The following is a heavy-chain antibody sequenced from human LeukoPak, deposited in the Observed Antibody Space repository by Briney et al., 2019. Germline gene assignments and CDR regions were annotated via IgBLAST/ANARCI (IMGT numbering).Heavy chain of an antibody. V-gene: IGHV3-21*01. D-gene: IGHD2-2*01. Sequence: GGSLRLSCAASGFTFSSYSMNWVRQAPGKGLEWVSSISSSSSYIYYADSVKGRFTISRDNAKNSLYLQMNSLRAEDTAVYYCARSQGYCSSTSCYGPSWFDPWGQGTLVTVSS. CDR1: GFTFSSYS. CDR2: ISSSSSYI. J-gene: IGHJ5*02. CDR3: ARSQGYCSSTSCYGPSWFDP.